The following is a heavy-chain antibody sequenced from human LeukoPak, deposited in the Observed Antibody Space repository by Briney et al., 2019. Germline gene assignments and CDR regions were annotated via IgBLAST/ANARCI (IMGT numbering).Heavy chain of an antibody. CDR3: ASRRGSSSFDH. CDR1: GGSISSYY. CDR2: IYHSGST. V-gene: IGHV4-59*01. J-gene: IGHJ4*02. Sequence: SETLSLTCTVSGGSISSYYWNWIRQPPGKGLEWIGYIYHSGSTNYNLALKSRVTMSVDTSKNQFSLKLNSVTAADTAVYYCASRRGSSSFDHWGQGILVTVSS. D-gene: IGHD6-6*01.